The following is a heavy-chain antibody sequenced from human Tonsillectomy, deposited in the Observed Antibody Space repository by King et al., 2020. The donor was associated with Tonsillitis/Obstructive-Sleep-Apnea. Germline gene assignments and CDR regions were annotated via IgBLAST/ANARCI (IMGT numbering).Heavy chain of an antibody. J-gene: IGHJ6*03. V-gene: IGHV3-23*04. CDR2: ISGSGGST. CDR1: GFTFSSYA. Sequence: VQLVESGGGLVQPGGSLRLSCAPSGFTFSSYAVSWVRQAPGKGLEWVSGISGSGGSTYYADSVKGRFTISRDNSKNTLYVQMNSLRAEDTAVYYCAKTPSSNSYYDYMDVWGKGATVTVSS. CDR3: AKTPSSNSYYDYMDV. D-gene: IGHD6-6*01.